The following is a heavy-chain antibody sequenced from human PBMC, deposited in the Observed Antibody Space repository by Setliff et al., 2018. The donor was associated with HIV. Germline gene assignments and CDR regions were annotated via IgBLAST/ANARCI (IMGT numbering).Heavy chain of an antibody. CDR2: VFYNGDT. CDR1: GGSIRSYH. Sequence: SETLSLTCAVSGGSIRSYHWSWIRQSPGKGLEWIGYVFYNGDTAYNPSLKSRLTISVDTSKSQFSLKLTSVTAADTAVYYCARQMTIPGVAVTPVDYWGQGALVTVSS. V-gene: IGHV4-59*08. CDR3: ARQMTIPGVAVTPVDY. D-gene: IGHD3-3*01. J-gene: IGHJ4*02.